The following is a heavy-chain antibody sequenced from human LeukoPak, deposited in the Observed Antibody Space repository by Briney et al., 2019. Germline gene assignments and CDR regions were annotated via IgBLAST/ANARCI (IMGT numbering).Heavy chain of an antibody. J-gene: IGHJ6*03. V-gene: IGHV3-74*01. CDR3: ARYSSSWSSYYYYYMDV. CDR2: INSDGSSR. D-gene: IGHD6-13*01. CDR1: GFTFSNYW. Sequence: PGGSLRLSCAASGFTFSNYWVHWVRQGPGEGLVWVSRINSDGSSRNYADSVKGRFTISRDNAKNSLYLQMNSLRAEDTAVYYCARYSSSWSSYYYYYMDVWGKGTTVTVSS.